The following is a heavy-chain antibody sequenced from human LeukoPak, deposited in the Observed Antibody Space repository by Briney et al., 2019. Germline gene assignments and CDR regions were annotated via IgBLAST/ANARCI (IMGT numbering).Heavy chain of an antibody. D-gene: IGHD3-3*01. Sequence: PSETLSLTCTVSGGSISSGGYYWRWIRQHPGRGLEGIGYIYYSGSTYYNPSLKSRVTISVDTSKNQFSLKLSSVTAADTAVYYCARSFLEWSENNWFDPWGQGTLVTVSS. V-gene: IGHV4-31*03. CDR3: ARSFLEWSENNWFDP. CDR2: IYYSGST. CDR1: GGSISSGGYY. J-gene: IGHJ5*02.